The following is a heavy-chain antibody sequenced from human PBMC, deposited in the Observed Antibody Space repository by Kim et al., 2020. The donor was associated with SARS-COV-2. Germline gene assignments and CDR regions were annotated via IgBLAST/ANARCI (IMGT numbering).Heavy chain of an antibody. CDR1: GFTFSSYA. CDR3: ASERSSGYYYGGGEGFDY. Sequence: GGSLRLSCAASGFTFSSYAMHWVRQAPGKGLEWVAVISYDGSNKYYADSVKGRFTISRDNSKNTLYLQMNSLRAEDTAVYYCASERSSGYYYGGGEGFDYWGQGTLVTVSS. J-gene: IGHJ4*02. D-gene: IGHD3-22*01. CDR2: ISYDGSNK. V-gene: IGHV3-30*04.